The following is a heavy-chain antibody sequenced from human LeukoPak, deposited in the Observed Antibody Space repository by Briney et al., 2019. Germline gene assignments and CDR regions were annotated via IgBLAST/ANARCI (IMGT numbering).Heavy chain of an antibody. CDR1: GASISILY. V-gene: IGHV4-4*07. J-gene: IGHJ4*02. CDR2: LYVSGST. CDR3: ARAVISFGGTIAKGFDC. Sequence: SETLSLTRSLSGASISILYCSWIRLPAGKGREWIGRLYVSGSTGYNPSLKSRGAMSVDTSMSQFSLSLSSVTAADTAIYYCARAVISFGGTIAKGFDCWGQGTLVTVSS. D-gene: IGHD3-16*02.